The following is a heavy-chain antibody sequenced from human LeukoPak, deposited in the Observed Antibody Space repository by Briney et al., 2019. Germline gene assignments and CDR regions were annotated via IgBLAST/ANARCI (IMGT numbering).Heavy chain of an antibody. CDR2: IYHSGST. CDR1: GGSISSSNYN. D-gene: IGHD4-23*01. J-gene: IGHJ4*02. CDR3: ARFPNYGGKDY. V-gene: IGHV4-39*07. Sequence: PSETLSLTCTVSGGSISSSNYNWGWIRQPPGKGLEWIGYIYHSGSTYYNPSLKSRVTISVDTFKNQFSLKLSSVTAADTAVYYCARFPNYGGKDYWGQGTLVTVSS.